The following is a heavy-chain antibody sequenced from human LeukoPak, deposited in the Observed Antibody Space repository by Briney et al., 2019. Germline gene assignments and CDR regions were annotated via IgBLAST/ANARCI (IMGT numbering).Heavy chain of an antibody. CDR2: IDSDGSTT. D-gene: IGHD6-6*01. CDR1: GFTFSSNW. V-gene: IGHV3-74*01. CDR3: VAIVSARPR. Sequence: GGSLRLSCAASGFTFSSNWMHWGRQAPGKGLVWVSRIDSDGSTTNLAESVKGRFTISRDNSKNTLYLQMSSLRAEDTAVYHCVAIVSARPRWGQGTLVTVSS. J-gene: IGHJ4*02.